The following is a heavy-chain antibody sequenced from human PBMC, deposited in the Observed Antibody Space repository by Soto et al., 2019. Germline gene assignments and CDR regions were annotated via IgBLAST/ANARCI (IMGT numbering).Heavy chain of an antibody. J-gene: IGHJ4*02. Sequence: SSVKVSCKASGGTFSSYAISWVRQAPGQGLEWMGGIIPIFGTANYAQKFQGRVTITADESTSTAYMELSSLRSEDTAVYYCARDSPLGYCSGGSCNFDYWGQGTLVTVSS. CDR2: IIPIFGTA. CDR3: ARDSPLGYCSGGSCNFDY. V-gene: IGHV1-69*13. CDR1: GGTFSSYA. D-gene: IGHD2-15*01.